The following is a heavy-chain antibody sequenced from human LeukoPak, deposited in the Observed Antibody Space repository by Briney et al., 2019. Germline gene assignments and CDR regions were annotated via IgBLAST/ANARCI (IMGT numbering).Heavy chain of an antibody. CDR2: IYYSGST. V-gene: IGHV4-31*03. CDR1: GGSISSGGYY. J-gene: IGHJ3*01. Sequence: PSQTLSLTCTVSGGSISSGGYYWSWIRQHPGKGLEWIGYIYYSGSTYYNPSLKSRVSISVDTSMNQFSLKLSSVTAADTAVYHCARGGPNSSGFAGDGFDVWGQGTMVTVSS. CDR3: ARGGPNSSGFAGDGFDV. D-gene: IGHD3-22*01.